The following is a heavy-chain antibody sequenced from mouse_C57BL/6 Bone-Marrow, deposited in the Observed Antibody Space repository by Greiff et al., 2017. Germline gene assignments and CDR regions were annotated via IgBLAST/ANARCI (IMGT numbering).Heavy chain of an antibody. CDR2: INPSTGGT. D-gene: IGHD2-4*01. CDR3: ARNDYDPFYAMDY. Sequence: VQLQQSGPELVKPGASVKISCKASGYSFTGYYMNWVKQSPEKSLEWIGEINPSTGGTTYNQKFKAKATLTVDKSSSTAYMQLKRLTSEDSAVYYCARNDYDPFYAMDYWGQGTSVTVSS. V-gene: IGHV1-42*01. J-gene: IGHJ4*01. CDR1: GYSFTGYY.